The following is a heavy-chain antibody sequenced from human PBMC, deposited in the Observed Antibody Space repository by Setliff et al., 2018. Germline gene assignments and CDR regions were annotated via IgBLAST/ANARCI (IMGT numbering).Heavy chain of an antibody. CDR3: ARVNRDPEASRAYYFDY. J-gene: IGHJ4*02. V-gene: IGHV3-30*04. Sequence: GGSLRLSCAASGFLYSNNAFHGVRQTPGKGLEWVAVISYDGTITHYVDSVKGRFTISRDNAKNSLYLQMNSLRAEDTAVYYCARVNRDPEASRAYYFDYWGQGTLVTVSS. D-gene: IGHD6-13*01. CDR1: GFLYSNNA. CDR2: ISYDGTIT.